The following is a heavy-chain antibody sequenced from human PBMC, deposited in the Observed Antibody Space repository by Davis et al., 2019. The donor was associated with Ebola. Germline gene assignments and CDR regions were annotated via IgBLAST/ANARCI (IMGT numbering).Heavy chain of an antibody. J-gene: IGHJ4*02. D-gene: IGHD3-10*01. CDR1: GFTFSSYS. Sequence: GGSLRLSCAASGFTFSSYSMNWVRQAPGKGLEWVSSISSSSRYIYYADSVKGRFTISRDNAKNSLYLQMNSLRAEDTAVYYCASGSTHSLSRYYYGSGSVDYWGQGTLVTVSS. CDR2: ISSSSRYI. CDR3: ASGSTHSLSRYYYGSGSVDY. V-gene: IGHV3-21*01.